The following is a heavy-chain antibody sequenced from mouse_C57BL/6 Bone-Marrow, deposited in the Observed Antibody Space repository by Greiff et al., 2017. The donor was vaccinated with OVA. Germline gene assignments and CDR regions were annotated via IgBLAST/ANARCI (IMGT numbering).Heavy chain of an antibody. D-gene: IGHD1-1*01. Sequence: EVQLQESGPGLVKPSQSLSLTCSVTGYSITSGYYWNWIRQFPGNKLEWMGYISYDGSNNYNPSLKNRISITRDTSKNKFFLKLNSVTTEDTATYYCARDGNYYGSSPYAMDYWGQGTSVTVSS. CDR3: ARDGNYYGSSPYAMDY. J-gene: IGHJ4*01. CDR1: GYSITSGYY. V-gene: IGHV3-6*01. CDR2: ISYDGSN.